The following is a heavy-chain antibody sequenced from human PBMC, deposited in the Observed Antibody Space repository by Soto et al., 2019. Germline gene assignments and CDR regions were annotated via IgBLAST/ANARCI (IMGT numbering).Heavy chain of an antibody. V-gene: IGHV3-30*18. D-gene: IGHD3-10*01. CDR1: GFTFSSYG. Sequence: QVQLVESGGGVVQPGRSLRLSCAASGFTFSSYGMHWVRQAPGKGLAWVAVISYDGSNKYYADSVKGRFTISRDNSKNTLYQQMNSLRAEDTAVYYCAKDQLLGVRVVITYYYGMDVWGQRTTVIVSS. CDR2: ISYDGSNK. J-gene: IGHJ6*02. CDR3: AKDQLLGVRVVITYYYGMDV.